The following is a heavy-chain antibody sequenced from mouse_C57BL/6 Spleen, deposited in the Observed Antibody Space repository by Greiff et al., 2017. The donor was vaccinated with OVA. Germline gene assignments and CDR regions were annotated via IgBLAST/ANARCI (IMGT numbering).Heavy chain of an antibody. CDR1: GYTFTSYW. Sequence: QVQLQQSGAELVKPGASVKLSCKASGYTFTSYWMQWVKQRPGQGLEWIGEIDPSDSYTNYNQKFKGKATLTVDTSSSTAYMQLSSLTSEDSAVYYCARGIYPDYWGQGTTLTVSS. D-gene: IGHD2-1*01. CDR3: ARGIYPDY. CDR2: IDPSDSYT. V-gene: IGHV1-50*01. J-gene: IGHJ2*01.